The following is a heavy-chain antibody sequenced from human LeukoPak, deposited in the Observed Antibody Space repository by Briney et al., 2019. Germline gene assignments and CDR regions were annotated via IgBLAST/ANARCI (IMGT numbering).Heavy chain of an antibody. CDR3: AREWELLLKVFYY. CDR2: INPSGGST. D-gene: IGHD1-26*01. V-gene: IGHV1-46*01. Sequence: ASVKVSCKASGGTFSSYAISWVRQAPGQGLEWMGIINPSGGSTSYAQKFQGRVTMTRDTSTSTVYMELSSLRSEDTAVYYCAREWELLLKVFYYWGQGTLVTVSS. CDR1: GGTFSSYA. J-gene: IGHJ4*02.